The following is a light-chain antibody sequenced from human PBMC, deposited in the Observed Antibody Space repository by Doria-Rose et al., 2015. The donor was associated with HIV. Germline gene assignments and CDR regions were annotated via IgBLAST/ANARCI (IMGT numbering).Light chain of an antibody. Sequence: DIQVTQSPSSLSASVGDRVTITCRASQGIRNSLAWFQQEPGKAPKLLVYAASTLESGVPSRFSGSGSGTDYTLTISSLQPEDFATYYCQQYYSTPQTFGQGTKLEIK. CDR3: QQYYSTPQT. CDR1: QGIRNS. CDR2: AAS. J-gene: IGKJ2*01. V-gene: IGKV1-NL1*01.